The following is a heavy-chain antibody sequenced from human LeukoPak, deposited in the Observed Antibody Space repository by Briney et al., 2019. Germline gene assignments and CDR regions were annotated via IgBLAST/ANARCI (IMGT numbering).Heavy chain of an antibody. Sequence: SVKVSCKASGGTFSSYAISWVRQAPGQGLEWMGGIIPIFGTANYAQKFQGRVTITADESTSTAYMELSSLRSEDTAVYYCARVIVTRLDDSSGLIYWGQGTLVTVSS. D-gene: IGHD3-22*01. CDR2: IIPIFGTA. J-gene: IGHJ4*02. CDR3: ARVIVTRLDDSSGLIY. CDR1: GGTFSSYA. V-gene: IGHV1-69*13.